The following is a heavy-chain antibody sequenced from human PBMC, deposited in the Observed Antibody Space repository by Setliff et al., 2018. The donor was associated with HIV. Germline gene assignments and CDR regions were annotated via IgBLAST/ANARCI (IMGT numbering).Heavy chain of an antibody. CDR1: GFTFSIYT. V-gene: IGHV3-48*01. CDR3: ARDLSNSELYYYYYMDV. CDR2: ISSSSSTI. D-gene: IGHD4-4*01. Sequence: GGSLRLSCAASGFTFSIYTMNWVRQAPGKGLEWVSYISSSSSTIYYADSVKGRFTISRDNAKNSLYLQMNSLRAEDTAVYYCARDLSNSELYYYYYMDVWGKGTTVTVAS. J-gene: IGHJ6*03.